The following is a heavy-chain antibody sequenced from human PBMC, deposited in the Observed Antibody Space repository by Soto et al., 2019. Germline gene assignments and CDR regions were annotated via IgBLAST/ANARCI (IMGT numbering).Heavy chain of an antibody. Sequence: PGGSLRLSCAASGFTFSIYSMNWVRQAQGKGLEWVSYISSSSSTIYYADSVKGRFTISRDNSKNTLYLQMNSLRAEDTAVYYCARGIDSSGWYGLDYWGQGTLVTVS. CDR3: ARGIDSSGWYGLDY. D-gene: IGHD6-19*01. V-gene: IGHV3-48*01. CDR1: GFTFSIYS. CDR2: ISSSSSTI. J-gene: IGHJ4*02.